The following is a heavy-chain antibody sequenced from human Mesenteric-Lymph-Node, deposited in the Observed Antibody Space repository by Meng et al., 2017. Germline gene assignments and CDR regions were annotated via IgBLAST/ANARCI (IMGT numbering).Heavy chain of an antibody. J-gene: IGHJ6*02. V-gene: IGHV1-2*02. Sequence: ASVKVSCKASGYTFTDYNIQWVRQAPGQGLEWLGWINPKNGITNYAQKVQGRVTVTRNTSISTAYMELSRLRSDDTAVYYCARAITYSSSWSSCYYYGMDVWGQGTTVTVSS. D-gene: IGHD6-13*01. CDR3: ARAITYSSSWSSCYYYGMDV. CDR1: GYTFTDYN. CDR2: INPKNGIT.